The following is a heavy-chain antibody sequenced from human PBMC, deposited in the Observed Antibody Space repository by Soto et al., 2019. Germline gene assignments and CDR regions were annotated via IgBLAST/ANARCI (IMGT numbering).Heavy chain of an antibody. J-gene: IGHJ5*02. CDR2: IYESGTT. CDR1: GGSISSYY. D-gene: IGHD1-1*01. Sequence: PSETLSLTCSVSGGSISSYYCILIRQPPGKGLEWIGYIYESGTTTYNPSLKSRLTISIDTSRNQFSLRLSSVTAADTAVYYCAREVQYWFDPWGQGALVTVSS. V-gene: IGHV4-59*01. CDR3: AREVQYWFDP.